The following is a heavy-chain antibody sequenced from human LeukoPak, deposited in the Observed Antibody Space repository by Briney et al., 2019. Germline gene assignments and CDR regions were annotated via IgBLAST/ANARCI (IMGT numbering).Heavy chain of an antibody. CDR1: GFTFDDYA. V-gene: IGHV3-43*02. D-gene: IGHD1-26*01. Sequence: GGSLRLSCAASGFTFDDYAMHWVRQAPGKGLEWVSLISGDGGSTYYADSVKGRFTISRDNSKNSLYLQMNSLRTEDTALYYCAKDSSSGKWELTTGYFDYWGQGTLVTVSS. CDR2: ISGDGGST. CDR3: AKDSSSGKWELTTGYFDY. J-gene: IGHJ4*02.